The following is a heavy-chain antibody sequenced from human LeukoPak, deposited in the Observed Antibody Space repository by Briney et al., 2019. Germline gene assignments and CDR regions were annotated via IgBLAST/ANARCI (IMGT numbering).Heavy chain of an antibody. Sequence: ASVKVSFKASGYTFTSYGISWVRQAPGQGLEWMGWISAYNGNTNYAQKLQGRVTMTTDTSTSTAYMELRSLRSDDTAVYYCARDPGYSSSWSKVTRYYYYGMDVWGQGTTVTVSS. CDR1: GYTFTSYG. D-gene: IGHD6-13*01. CDR2: ISAYNGNT. V-gene: IGHV1-18*01. J-gene: IGHJ6*02. CDR3: ARDPGYSSSWSKVTRYYYYGMDV.